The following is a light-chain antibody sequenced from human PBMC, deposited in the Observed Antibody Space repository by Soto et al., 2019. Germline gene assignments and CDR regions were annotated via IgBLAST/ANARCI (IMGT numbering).Light chain of an antibody. Sequence: IVMSQSPATLSFSTREIVTLSFRASQSVSSYLAWYQQKPGQAPRLLIYGASTGVTGIPARFSGSGSGTEFILTISSLQSEDFAVYYCQQYSKWPLTFGGGTKVDI. V-gene: IGKV3-15*01. CDR3: QQYSKWPLT. J-gene: IGKJ4*01. CDR2: GAS. CDR1: QSVSSY.